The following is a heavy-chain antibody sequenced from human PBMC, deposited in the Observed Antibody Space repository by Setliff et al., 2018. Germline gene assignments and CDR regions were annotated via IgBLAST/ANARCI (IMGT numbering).Heavy chain of an antibody. D-gene: IGHD3-22*01. Sequence: SVKVSCKASGYTFTSYGISWVRQAPGQGLEWMGWISAYNGNTNYAQKLQGRVTMTTDTSTSTAYMELRSLRSDDTAVYYCARDYYDSSGPPAVGMDVWGQGTTVTVSS. J-gene: IGHJ6*02. CDR1: GYTFTSYG. V-gene: IGHV1-18*01. CDR3: ARDYYDSSGPPAVGMDV. CDR2: ISAYNGNT.